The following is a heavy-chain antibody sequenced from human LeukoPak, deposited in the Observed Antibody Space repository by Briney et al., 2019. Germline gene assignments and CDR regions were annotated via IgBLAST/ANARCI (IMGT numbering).Heavy chain of an antibody. CDR3: ARDAGSGWSSFDY. D-gene: IGHD6-19*01. Sequence: SETLSLTCAVYGGSFSGYYWSWIRQPPGKGLEWIGEINHSGSTNYNPSLKSRVTISVDTSKNQFSLKLSSVTAADTAVYYCARDAGSGWSSFDYWGQGTLVTVSS. CDR2: INHSGST. V-gene: IGHV4-34*01. CDR1: GGSFSGYY. J-gene: IGHJ4*02.